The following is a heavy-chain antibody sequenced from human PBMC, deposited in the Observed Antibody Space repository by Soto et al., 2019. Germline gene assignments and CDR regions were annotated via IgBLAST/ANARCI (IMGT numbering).Heavy chain of an antibody. V-gene: IGHV4-39*01. D-gene: IGHD2-2*01. J-gene: IGHJ6*03. CDR3: GVVVPAATKVYYYYYMDV. CDR1: GGSISSSSYY. Sequence: SETLSLTCTVSGGSISSSSYYWGWIRQPPGKGLEWIGSIYYSGSTYYNPSLKSRVTISVDTSKNQFSLKLSSVTAADTAVYYCGVVVPAATKVYYYYYMDVWGKGTTVTVSS. CDR2: IYYSGST.